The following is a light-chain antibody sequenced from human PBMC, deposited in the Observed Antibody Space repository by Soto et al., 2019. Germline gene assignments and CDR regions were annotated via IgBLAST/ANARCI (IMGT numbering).Light chain of an antibody. CDR2: DAF. V-gene: IGKV3-11*01. J-gene: IGKJ4*01. Sequence: EIVLTQSPATLSLSPGERATLSCRASQSIGKYLAWYQQTPGQVPRLLIYDAFDRATGTPASFSGSGSGTDFTLTISSLEPEDFAVYHCQQRFSWPLTFGGGTKGEIK. CDR3: QQRFSWPLT. CDR1: QSIGKY.